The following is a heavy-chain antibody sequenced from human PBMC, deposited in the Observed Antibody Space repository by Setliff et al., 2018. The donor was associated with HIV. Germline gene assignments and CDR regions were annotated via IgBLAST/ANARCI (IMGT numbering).Heavy chain of an antibody. Sequence: QPGGSLRLSCAASGFTFSSFAMSWVRQAPGKGLEWVSVLYSGGDTYYSDYVRGRFTISRDSSKNTVDIQMNSLRAEDTAIYYCARAPGGYGPVPADYWGQGALVTVSS. V-gene: IGHV3-23*03. CDR1: GFTFSSFA. J-gene: IGHJ4*02. CDR3: ARAPGGYGPVPADY. D-gene: IGHD5-12*01. CDR2: LYSGGDT.